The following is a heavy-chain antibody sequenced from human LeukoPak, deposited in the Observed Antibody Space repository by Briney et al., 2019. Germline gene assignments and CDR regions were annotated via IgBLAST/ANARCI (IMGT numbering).Heavy chain of an antibody. J-gene: IGHJ6*03. CDR2: ISSSGNTI. CDR1: GFTFSDYY. CDR3: ARALWGYNLIDYYYYYMDV. V-gene: IGHV3-11*04. D-gene: IGHD5-24*01. Sequence: GGSLRLSSAASGFTFSDYYMSWIRQAPGKGLEWVSYISSSGNTIYYADSVRGRFTISRVNAKNSLYLQMNSLRAEDSAVYYCARALWGYNLIDYYYYYMDVWGKGTTVTVSS.